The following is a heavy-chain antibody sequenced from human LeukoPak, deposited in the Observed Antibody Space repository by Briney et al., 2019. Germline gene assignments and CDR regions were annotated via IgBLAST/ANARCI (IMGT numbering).Heavy chain of an antibody. Sequence: GASVKVSCKASGYTFTGYYMLWVRQAPGQGLEWMGWINPNSGGTNYAQKFQGRVTMTRDTSISTAYMELSRLRSDDTAVYYCARAHTPAGFGGSFDYWGQGTLVTVSS. V-gene: IGHV1-2*02. CDR1: GYTFTGYY. J-gene: IGHJ4*02. CDR2: INPNSGGT. D-gene: IGHD3-16*01. CDR3: ARAHTPAGFGGSFDY.